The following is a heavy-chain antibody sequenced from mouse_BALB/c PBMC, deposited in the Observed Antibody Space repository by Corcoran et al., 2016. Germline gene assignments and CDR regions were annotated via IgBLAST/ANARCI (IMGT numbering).Heavy chain of an antibody. J-gene: IGHJ2*01. CDR3: AREVPGGNPFDY. D-gene: IGHD2-1*01. CDR1: GYTFTSYV. CDR2: IYPYNDGT. Sequence: EVQLQQSGHVLVKPGASVKMSCKASGYTFTSYVMHWVKQKPGQGLEWIGYIYPYNDGTKYTEKFKGKATLTSDKSSSTAYMELSSLTSEDSAVYYCAREVPGGNPFDYWGQGTTLTVSS. V-gene: IGHV1S136*01.